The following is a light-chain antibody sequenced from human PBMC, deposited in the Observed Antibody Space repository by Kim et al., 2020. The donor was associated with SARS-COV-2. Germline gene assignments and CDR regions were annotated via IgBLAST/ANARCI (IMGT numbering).Light chain of an antibody. V-gene: IGLV2-8*01. CDR3: SSYVGSDRVV. Sequence: QSALTQPPSASGSPGQSVTISCTGTSSDVGAYNYVSWYQQHPGKAPKVMIYEVDKRPSGVPDRFSGSKSGNTASLTVSGLQAEDEADYYRSSYVGSDRVVFGGGTQLTVL. CDR1: SSDVGAYNY. J-gene: IGLJ3*02. CDR2: EVD.